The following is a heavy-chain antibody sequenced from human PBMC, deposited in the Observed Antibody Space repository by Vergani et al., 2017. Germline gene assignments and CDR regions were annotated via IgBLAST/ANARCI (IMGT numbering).Heavy chain of an antibody. V-gene: IGHV3-30-3*01. J-gene: IGHJ6*03. Sequence: QVQLVESGGGVVQPGRSLRLSCAASGFTFSSYAMHWVRQAPGTGLEWVAVISYDGSNKYYADSVKGRFTISRDKSKTTLYLQMNSLRAEDTAVYYCARDPAVAGTYYYYMDVWGKGPTVTVSS. CDR2: ISYDGSNK. CDR3: ARDPAVAGTYYYYMDV. CDR1: GFTFSSYA. D-gene: IGHD6-19*01.